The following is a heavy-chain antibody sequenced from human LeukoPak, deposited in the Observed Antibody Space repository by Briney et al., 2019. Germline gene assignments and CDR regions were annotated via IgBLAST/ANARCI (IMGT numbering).Heavy chain of an antibody. CDR3: AREGYSSGWYVLRGTHRGPHNWFDP. V-gene: IGHV4-34*01. D-gene: IGHD6-19*01. CDR2: INHSGST. Sequence: SETLSLTCAVYGGSFSGYYWSWIRQPPGKGLEWIGEINHSGSTNYNPSLKSRVTISVDTSKNQFSLKLSSVTAADTAVYYCAREGYSSGWYVLRGTHRGPHNWFDPWGQGTLVTVSS. J-gene: IGHJ5*02. CDR1: GGSFSGYY.